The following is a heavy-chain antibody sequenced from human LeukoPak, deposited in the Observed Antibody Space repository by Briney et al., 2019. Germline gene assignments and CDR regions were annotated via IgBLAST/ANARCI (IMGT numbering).Heavy chain of an antibody. CDR3: ARESVAGTLWYFDL. Sequence: GGSLRLSCAASGFNFSDYYMSWIRQSPGKGLEWISYISSSGSSLYYVDSVRGRFTISRDNAKNSLYLQMNSLRAEDTAVYYCARESVAGTLWYFDLWGRGTLVTVSS. D-gene: IGHD6-19*01. V-gene: IGHV3-11*01. J-gene: IGHJ2*01. CDR2: ISSSGSSL. CDR1: GFNFSDYY.